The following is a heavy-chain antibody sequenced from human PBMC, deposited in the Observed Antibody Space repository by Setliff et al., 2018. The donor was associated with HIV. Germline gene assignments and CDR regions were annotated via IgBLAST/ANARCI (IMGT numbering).Heavy chain of an antibody. D-gene: IGHD4-17*01. Sequence: GGSLRLSCAASGFTFSDYYLNWVRLAPGKGLEWISHITNTGSSTNYADSVKGRFTISRDNANYSLYLQMHTLRVEDTAVYYCMYGGRTATTHWGQGTLVTVSS. V-gene: IGHV3-11*04. CDR3: MYGGRTATTH. CDR2: ITNTGSST. J-gene: IGHJ4*02. CDR1: GFTFSDYY.